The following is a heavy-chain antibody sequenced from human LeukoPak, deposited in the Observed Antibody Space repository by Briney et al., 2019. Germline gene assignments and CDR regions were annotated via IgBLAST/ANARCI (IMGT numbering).Heavy chain of an antibody. CDR1: GFTFSNSW. V-gene: IGHV3-74*01. D-gene: IGHD3-10*01. Sequence: GGSLRLSCAASGFTFSNSWMHWVRQAPGKGMVWVSRINGDGSLIEFADSVKGRFAVSRDNAKNTLYLQMNSLRAEDTAVYYCAKRLGQPQVFDYWGQRTLVTVSS. CDR2: INGDGSLI. J-gene: IGHJ4*02. CDR3: AKRLGQPQVFDY.